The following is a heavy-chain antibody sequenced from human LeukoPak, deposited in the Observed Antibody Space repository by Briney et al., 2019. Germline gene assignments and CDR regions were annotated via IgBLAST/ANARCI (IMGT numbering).Heavy chain of an antibody. V-gene: IGHV4-59*01. Sequence: SEALSLTCTVSGGSISSYYWSWIRQPPGKGLEWIGYIYYSGSTNYNPSLKSRVTISVDTSKNQFSLKLSSVTAADAAVYYCARVSWTDAFDIWGQGTMVTVSS. CDR2: IYYSGST. CDR1: GGSISSYY. D-gene: IGHD6-13*01. J-gene: IGHJ3*02. CDR3: ARVSWTDAFDI.